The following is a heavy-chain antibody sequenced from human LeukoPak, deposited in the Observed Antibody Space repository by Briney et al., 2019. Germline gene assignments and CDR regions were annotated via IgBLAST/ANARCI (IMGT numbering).Heavy chain of an antibody. CDR3: AKEGGSGWYMGDDY. CDR2: ISWNSGSI. Sequence: SLRLSCAASGFTFDDYAMHWVRQAPGKGLEWVSGISWNSGSIGYADSVKGRFTISRDNAKNSLYLQMNSLRAEDTALYYCAKEGGSGWYMGDDYWGQGTLVTVSS. V-gene: IGHV3-9*01. CDR1: GFTFDDYA. J-gene: IGHJ4*02. D-gene: IGHD6-19*01.